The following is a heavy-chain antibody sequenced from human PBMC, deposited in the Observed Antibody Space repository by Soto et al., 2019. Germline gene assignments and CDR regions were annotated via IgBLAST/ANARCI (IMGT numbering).Heavy chain of an antibody. CDR1: GYTLTELS. D-gene: IGHD1-26*01. J-gene: IGHJ6*02. CDR2: FDPEDGET. CDR3: ATEGGGSYLDCYNGMDV. Sequence: ASVKVSCKVSGYTLTELSMHWVRQAPGKGLEWMGGFDPEDGETIYAQKFQGRVTMTEDTSTDTANMELSRQRSEDTAVYYCATEGGGSYLDCYNGMDVWGQGTTVTVSS. V-gene: IGHV1-24*01.